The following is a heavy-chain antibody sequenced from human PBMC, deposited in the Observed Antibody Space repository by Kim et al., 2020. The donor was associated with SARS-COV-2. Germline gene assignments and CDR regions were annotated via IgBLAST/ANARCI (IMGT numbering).Heavy chain of an antibody. Sequence: ASVKVSCKASGYTFTSYAMHWVRQAPGQRLEWMGWINAGNGNTKYSQKFQGRVTITRDTSASTAYMELSSLRSEDMAVYYCARDSITMVRGYDAFDIWGQGTMVTVSS. D-gene: IGHD3-10*01. CDR3: ARDSITMVRGYDAFDI. CDR2: INAGNGNT. V-gene: IGHV1-3*01. CDR1: GYTFTSYA. J-gene: IGHJ3*02.